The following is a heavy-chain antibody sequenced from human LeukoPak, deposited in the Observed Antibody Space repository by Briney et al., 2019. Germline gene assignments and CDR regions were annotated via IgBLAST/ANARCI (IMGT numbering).Heavy chain of an antibody. CDR2: IRYDGNDK. Sequence: PGGSLRLSCAASGFTFSSYGMHWVRQAPGKGLEWVAFIRYDGNDKYYADSVKGRFTISRDKSKNTLYLQMNSLRAEDTAVYYCARGLFLSGYLDAFDLWGQGTVVAVSS. CDR1: GFTFSSYG. CDR3: ARGLFLSGYLDAFDL. V-gene: IGHV3-30*02. J-gene: IGHJ3*01. D-gene: IGHD3-22*01.